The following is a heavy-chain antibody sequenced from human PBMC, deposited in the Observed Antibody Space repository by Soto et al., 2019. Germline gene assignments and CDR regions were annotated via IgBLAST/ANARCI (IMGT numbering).Heavy chain of an antibody. CDR2: ISAYNDYT. V-gene: IGHV1-18*01. D-gene: IGHD3-10*01. J-gene: IGHJ6*02. Sequence: GASVKVSCKASGYTFTNYAMHWVRQAPGQRLVWMGWISAYNDYTNYAQKLQGRVTMTTDTSTRIAYLELRSLRSDDTAVYYCAREGYYSGSGSYSPPRYYGMDVWGQGTTVTVSS. CDR3: AREGYYSGSGSYSPPRYYGMDV. CDR1: GYTFTNYA.